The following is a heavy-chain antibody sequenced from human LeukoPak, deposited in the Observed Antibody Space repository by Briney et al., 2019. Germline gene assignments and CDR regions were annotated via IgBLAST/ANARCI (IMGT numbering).Heavy chain of an antibody. CDR1: GFSFERHW. V-gene: IGHV3-7*01. Sequence: GSLRLSCAASGFSFERHWMSWVRQAPGKGLEWVATIRRDGNQIHYLDSVEGRFIISRDNAKNSLSLQMNSLGDEDTAMYYCAREENYYDSSGYYSYWGQGTLVTVSS. J-gene: IGHJ4*02. D-gene: IGHD3-22*01. CDR3: AREENYYDSSGYYSY. CDR2: IRRDGNQI.